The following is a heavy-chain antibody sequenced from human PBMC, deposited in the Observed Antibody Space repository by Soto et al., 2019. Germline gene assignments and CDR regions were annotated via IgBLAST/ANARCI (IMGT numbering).Heavy chain of an antibody. CDR1: GFSLTTSGVG. J-gene: IGHJ4*02. CDR2: IYWDDDT. V-gene: IGHV2-5*02. D-gene: IGHD3-3*01. CDR3: AHRVLRTVFGLVTTTAIYFDF. Sequence: QITLNESGPTQVKPRQTLTLTCTFSGFSLTTSGVGVGWIRQSPGKAPEWLALIYWDDDTRYSPSLKSRLTIPKDTSKNQVVLTMADLDPAETATYYCAHRVLRTVFGLVTTTAIYFDFWGQGTPVAVSS.